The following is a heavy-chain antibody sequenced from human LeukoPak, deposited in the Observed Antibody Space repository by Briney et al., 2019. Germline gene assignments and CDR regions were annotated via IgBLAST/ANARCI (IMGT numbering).Heavy chain of an antibody. Sequence: GGSLRLSCAASGFTFSSYGMHWVRQAPGKGLEWVAFIRYDGSNKYYADSVKGRFTISRDNSKNTLYLQMNSLRAEDTAVYYCAKDSGLSSPDAFDIWGQGTMVTVSP. CDR3: AKDSGLSSPDAFDI. CDR2: IRYDGSNK. D-gene: IGHD3-10*01. J-gene: IGHJ3*02. V-gene: IGHV3-30*02. CDR1: GFTFSSYG.